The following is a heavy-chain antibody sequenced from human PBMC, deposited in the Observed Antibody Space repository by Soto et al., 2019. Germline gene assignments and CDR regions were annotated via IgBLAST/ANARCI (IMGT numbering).Heavy chain of an antibody. CDR1: GYSFTSYW. V-gene: IGHV5-51*01. J-gene: IGHJ4*02. CDR2: IYPGDSDT. D-gene: IGHD2-15*01. CDR3: ARFLRYCSGGSCYSWNQGFDY. Sequence: PGESLKISCKGSGYSFTSYWVGWVRQMPWKGLEWMGIIYPGDSDTRYSPSFQGQVTISADKSITTAYRHWSSLKASDTAMYYCARFLRYCSGGSCYSWNQGFDYWGQGTLVNVSS.